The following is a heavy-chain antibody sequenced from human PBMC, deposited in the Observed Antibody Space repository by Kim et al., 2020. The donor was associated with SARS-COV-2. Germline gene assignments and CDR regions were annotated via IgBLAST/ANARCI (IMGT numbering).Heavy chain of an antibody. CDR3: AREYVSRSPRPFDF. Sequence: AQKLQGRVTMTRDTSISTAYMELSRLGSDDTAVYYCAREYVSRSPRPFDFWGQGTLVTVSS. V-gene: IGHV1-2*02. J-gene: IGHJ4*02. D-gene: IGHD6-6*01.